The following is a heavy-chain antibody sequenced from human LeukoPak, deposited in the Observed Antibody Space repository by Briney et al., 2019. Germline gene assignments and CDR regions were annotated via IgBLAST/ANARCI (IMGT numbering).Heavy chain of an antibody. D-gene: IGHD2-2*01. CDR1: GGSISSYY. V-gene: IGHV4-59*01. Sequence: SGTLSLTCTVSGGSISSYYWSWIRQPPGKGLEWIGYIYYSGSTNYNPSLKSRVTISVDTSKNQFSLKLSSVTAADTAVYYCATCSSTSCYANNYYYYMDVWGKGTTVTVSS. CDR2: IYYSGST. J-gene: IGHJ6*03. CDR3: ATCSSTSCYANNYYYYMDV.